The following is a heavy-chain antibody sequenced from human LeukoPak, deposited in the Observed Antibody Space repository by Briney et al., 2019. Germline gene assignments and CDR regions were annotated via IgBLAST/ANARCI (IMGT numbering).Heavy chain of an antibody. J-gene: IGHJ3*02. Sequence: SETLSLTCTVSGDSISSYYWSWIRQPPGKGLEWIGYIYTSGGTNYIPSLKSRVTISIDTSKNQFSLKLTSVTAADTAVYYCARDLVTVTKGFDIWGQGTMVSVSS. CDR1: GDSISSYY. CDR3: ARDLVTVTKGFDI. V-gene: IGHV4-59*01. D-gene: IGHD4-17*01. CDR2: IYTSGGT.